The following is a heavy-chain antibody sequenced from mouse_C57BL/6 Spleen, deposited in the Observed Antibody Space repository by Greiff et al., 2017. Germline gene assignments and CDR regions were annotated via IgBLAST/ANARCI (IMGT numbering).Heavy chain of an antibody. V-gene: IGHV10-1*01. CDR3: VRIHYYAMDY. CDR1: GFSFNTYA. J-gene: IGHJ4*01. CDR2: IRSKSNNYAT. Sequence: EVMLVESGGGLVQPKGSLKLSCAASGFSFNTYAMNWVRQAPGKGLEWVARIRSKSNNYATYYADSVKDRFTISRDDSESMLYLQMNNLKTEDTAMYYCVRIHYYAMDYWGQGTSVTVSS.